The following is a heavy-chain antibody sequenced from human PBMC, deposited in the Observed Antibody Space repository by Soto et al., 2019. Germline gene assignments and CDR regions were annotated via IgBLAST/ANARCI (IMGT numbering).Heavy chain of an antibody. V-gene: IGHV3-23*01. CDR2: ISSSGDTT. D-gene: IGHD3-10*01. Sequence: EVQMLQTGGGLVQPGGSLRLSCAASGFTFSGYAMSWVRQAPGRGLEWVSAISSSGDTTYYADPVKGRFTISRDNSKNTLYLQMNSLRAEDTAVYYCAKDLRGGEMGRDYWGQGALVTVSS. J-gene: IGHJ4*02. CDR1: GFTFSGYA. CDR3: AKDLRGGEMGRDY.